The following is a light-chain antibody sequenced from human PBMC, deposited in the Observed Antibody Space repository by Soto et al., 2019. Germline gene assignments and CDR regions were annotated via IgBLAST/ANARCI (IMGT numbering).Light chain of an antibody. CDR3: SAYTSSDSLV. CDR2: EVS. CDR1: SSDVGGYNF. Sequence: QSVLTQPASVSGSPGQSITISCTGTSSDVGGYNFVSWYQHHPGKAPKLMIYEVSSRPSGVSDRFSGFKSGNTASLTISGLQAEDEADYYCSAYTSSDSLVFGGGTKLTVL. J-gene: IGLJ3*02. V-gene: IGLV2-14*01.